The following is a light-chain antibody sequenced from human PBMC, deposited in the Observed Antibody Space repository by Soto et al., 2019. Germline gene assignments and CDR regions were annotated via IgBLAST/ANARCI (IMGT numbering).Light chain of an antibody. Sequence: QSALTQPASVSGSPGQSITISCTGTGSDVGGYNYVSWFQQHPGKAPKLIIYEVSYRPSGVSDRFSGSKSGNTASLTISGLQAEDEADYYCYSYTDDSARIFGTGTKLTVL. V-gene: IGLV2-14*01. CDR3: YSYTDDSARI. CDR1: GSDVGGYNY. J-gene: IGLJ1*01. CDR2: EVS.